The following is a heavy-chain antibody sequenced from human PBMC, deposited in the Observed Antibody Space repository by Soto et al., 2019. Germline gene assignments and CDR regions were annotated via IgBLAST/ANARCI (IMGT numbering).Heavy chain of an antibody. Sequence: GGSLSICCTVARLVCSSYNMNWVRHAPGKGLEWVSTILVGGSTHYEDAVKGRFTISRDTSKNTVYLQMNSLTAADTAVYYCARGPIYSYGYGDDAFDIWGQGTMVTVSS. V-gene: IGHV3-23*01. CDR2: ILVGGST. J-gene: IGHJ3*02. CDR1: RLVCSSYN. D-gene: IGHD5-18*01. CDR3: ARGPIYSYGYGDDAFDI.